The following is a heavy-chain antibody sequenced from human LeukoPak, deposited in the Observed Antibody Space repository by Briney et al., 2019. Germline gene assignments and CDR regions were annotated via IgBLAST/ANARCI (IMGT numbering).Heavy chain of an antibody. CDR1: RHTVTGYY. CDR2: INANSGDA. V-gene: IGHV1-2*02. D-gene: IGHD3-22*01. Sequence: GASVKVCCKASRHTVTGYYINWVPRAPGQQLGWLGWINANSGDANYAQKFQGRVTMTRDTSISTAYMELSRLRSDDTAVYYCASKWVTYYYNSSAYHYPTDVFDIWGQGTMVTVSS. CDR3: ASKWVTYYYNSSAYHYPTDVFDI. J-gene: IGHJ3*02.